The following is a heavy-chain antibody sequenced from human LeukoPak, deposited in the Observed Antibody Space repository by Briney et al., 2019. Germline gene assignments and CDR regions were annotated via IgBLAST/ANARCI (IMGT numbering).Heavy chain of an antibody. D-gene: IGHD6-19*01. Sequence: TGGSLRLYCAASGFSFSSYAMSWVRQAPGKGLEWVSAISGSGGSTYYADSVKGRFTISRDNSKNTLYLQMNSLRAEDTAVYYCAKVGSHCGWSLKSNYFDYWGQGTLVTVSS. J-gene: IGHJ4*02. CDR2: ISGSGGST. V-gene: IGHV3-23*01. CDR1: GFSFSSYA. CDR3: AKVGSHCGWSLKSNYFDY.